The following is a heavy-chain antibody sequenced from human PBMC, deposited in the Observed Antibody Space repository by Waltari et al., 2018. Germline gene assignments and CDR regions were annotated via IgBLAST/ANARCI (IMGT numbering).Heavy chain of an antibody. D-gene: IGHD3-10*01. CDR3: ARGPIRGVIMTLYNWFDP. J-gene: IGHJ5*02. Sequence: QVQLQQWGAGLLKPSETLSLTCAVYGGSFSGYYWRWIRQPPGKGLEWIGEINHSGSTNYNPSLKSRVTISVDTSKNQFSLKLSSVTAADTAVYYCARGPIRGVIMTLYNWFDPWGQGTLVTVSS. V-gene: IGHV4-34*01. CDR2: INHSGST. CDR1: GGSFSGYY.